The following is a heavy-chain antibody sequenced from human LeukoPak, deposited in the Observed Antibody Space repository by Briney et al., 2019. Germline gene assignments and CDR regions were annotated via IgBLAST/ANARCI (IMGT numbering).Heavy chain of an antibody. V-gene: IGHV3-30*02. D-gene: IGHD1-14*01. CDR1: GFTFSSYA. CDR3: ANRRTTREPYDY. J-gene: IGHJ4*02. CDR2: IQSDGNKE. Sequence: PGGSLRLSCAASGFTFSSYAMNWVRQAPGKGLEWVAFIQSDGNKEFYADSVKGRFTISRDNSKYTMYLQMNYLRAEDTALYYCANRRTTREPYDYWGQGTLVTVSS.